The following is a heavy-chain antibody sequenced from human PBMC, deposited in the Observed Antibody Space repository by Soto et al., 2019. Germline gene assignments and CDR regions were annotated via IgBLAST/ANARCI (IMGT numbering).Heavy chain of an antibody. Sequence: QVQLVESGGGVVQPGRSLRLSCAASGFTFRSYAMHWVRQAPGKGLECVAVIAYDGSNKFYRDYVKGRFTISRYNSKNTLYLQINSLRYEDTAVYYCARGDREDIAVVIGARPGEYGVDVWGQGTTVTVSS. V-gene: IGHV3-30-3*01. D-gene: IGHD2-15*01. CDR2: IAYDGSNK. CDR3: ARGDREDIAVVIGARPGEYGVDV. CDR1: GFTFRSYA. J-gene: IGHJ6*02.